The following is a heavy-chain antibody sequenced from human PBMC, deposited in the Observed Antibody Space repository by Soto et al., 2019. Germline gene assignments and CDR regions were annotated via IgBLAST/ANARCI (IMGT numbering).Heavy chain of an antibody. CDR1: GGSISSSSYY. J-gene: IGHJ5*02. Sequence: PSETLSLTCTVSGGSISSSSYYWGWIRQPPGKGLEWIGSSYDSGSTYYNPSIKRRVTISVDTSKNQFSLKLSSVTAADTAVYYCASQSYYYDSSGYSYNWFDPWGQGTLVTVSS. CDR3: ASQSYYYDSSGYSYNWFDP. D-gene: IGHD3-22*01. V-gene: IGHV4-39*01. CDR2: SYDSGST.